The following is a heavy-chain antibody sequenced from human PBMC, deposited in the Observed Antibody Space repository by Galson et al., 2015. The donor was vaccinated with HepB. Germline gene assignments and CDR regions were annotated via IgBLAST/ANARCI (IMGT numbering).Heavy chain of an antibody. CDR3: ARGGSYYGSGNYSPFDL. CDR2: ISYDGSKT. D-gene: IGHD3-10*01. J-gene: IGHJ5*02. V-gene: IGHV3-30-3*01. Sequence: SLRLSCAASGFTFSSYDVHWVRRTPGKGLEWVAVISYDGSKTFYGDSVKGRFTISRDYSENTVYLQMDSLRDEETAVYYCARGGSYYGSGNYSPFDLWGQGTLVTVSS. CDR1: GFTFSSYD.